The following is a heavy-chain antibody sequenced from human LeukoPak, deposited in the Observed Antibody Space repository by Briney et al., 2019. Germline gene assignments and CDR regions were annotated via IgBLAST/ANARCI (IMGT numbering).Heavy chain of an antibody. CDR3: ARLRFDFWSGYTHPSFDY. J-gene: IGHJ4*02. CDR2: IYYSGTT. CDR1: GGSISSSSYS. D-gene: IGHD3-3*01. Sequence: NPSETLSLTCTVSGGSISSSSYSWGWIRQTPGKGLEWIGSIYYSGTTYYNPSLKSRVTISVDTSKIQFSLKLSSVAATDTAVYFCARLRFDFWSGYTHPSFDYWGQGTLVTVSS. V-gene: IGHV4-39*01.